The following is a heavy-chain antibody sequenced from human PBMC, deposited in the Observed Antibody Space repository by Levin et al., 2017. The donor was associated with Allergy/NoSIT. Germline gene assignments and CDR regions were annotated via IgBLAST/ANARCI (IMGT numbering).Heavy chain of an antibody. CDR1: GYTLTELS. CDR3: ATDLVGATPRDY. Sequence: ASVKVSCKVSGYTLTELSMHWVRQAPGKGLEWMGGFDPEDGETIYAQKFQGRVTMTEDTSTDTAYMELSSLRSEDTAVYYCATDLVGATPRDYWGQGTLVTVSS. V-gene: IGHV1-24*01. J-gene: IGHJ4*02. CDR2: FDPEDGET. D-gene: IGHD1-26*01.